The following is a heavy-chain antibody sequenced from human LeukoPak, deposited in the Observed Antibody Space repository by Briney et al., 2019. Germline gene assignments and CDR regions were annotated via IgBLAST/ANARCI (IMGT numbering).Heavy chain of an antibody. D-gene: IGHD6-19*01. V-gene: IGHV3-23*01. Sequence: GGSLRLSCAASGFTFSSYAMSWVRQAPGKGLEWVPAISGSGGSTYYADSVKGRVTISRDNSKNTLYLQMNSLRAEDTAVYYCAKDLAAVAGTGLDYWGQGTLVTVSS. J-gene: IGHJ4*02. CDR2: ISGSGGST. CDR3: AKDLAAVAGTGLDY. CDR1: GFTFSSYA.